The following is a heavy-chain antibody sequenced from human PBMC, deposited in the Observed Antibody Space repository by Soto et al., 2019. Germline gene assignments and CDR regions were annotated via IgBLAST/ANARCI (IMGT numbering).Heavy chain of an antibody. V-gene: IGHV1-2*04. CDR1: GYTFTGYY. CDR3: ARDGPVKTYYDYIWGSYRGLTDAFDI. CDR2: INPNSGGT. Sequence: ASVKVSCKASGYTFTGYYMHWVRQAPGQGLEWMGWINPNSGGTNYAQKFQGWVTMTRDTSISTAYMELSRLRSDDTAVYYCARDGPVKTYYDYIWGSYRGLTDAFDIWGQGTMVTVSS. D-gene: IGHD3-16*02. J-gene: IGHJ3*02.